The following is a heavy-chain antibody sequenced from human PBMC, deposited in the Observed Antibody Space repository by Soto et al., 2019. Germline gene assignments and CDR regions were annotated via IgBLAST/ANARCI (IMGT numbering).Heavy chain of an antibody. CDR3: ARDLVPGYTGFSDY. D-gene: IGHD5-12*01. CDR2: MNPNSGNT. Sequence: ASVKVSCKASGYTFTSYDINWVRQATGQGLEWMGWMNPNSGNTGYAQKFQGRVTMTRNTSISTAYMELRSLTSDDTAVYYCARDLVPGYTGFSDYWGQGTLVTVSS. CDR1: GYTFTSYD. J-gene: IGHJ4*02. V-gene: IGHV1-8*01.